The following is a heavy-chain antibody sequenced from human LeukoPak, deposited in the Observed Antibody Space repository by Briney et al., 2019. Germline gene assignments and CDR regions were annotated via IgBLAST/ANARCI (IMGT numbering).Heavy chain of an antibody. D-gene: IGHD1-26*01. CDR3: ARVYSATRFDY. CDR1: GGSISSGDYS. V-gene: IGHV4-30-4*07. J-gene: IGHJ4*02. CDR2: IYYSGST. Sequence: SETPSLTCAVSGGSISSGDYSWSWIRQPPGKGLEWIGYIYYSGSTYYNPSLKSRVTISVDTSKNQFSLKLSSVTAADTAVYHCARVYSATRFDYWGQGTLVTVSS.